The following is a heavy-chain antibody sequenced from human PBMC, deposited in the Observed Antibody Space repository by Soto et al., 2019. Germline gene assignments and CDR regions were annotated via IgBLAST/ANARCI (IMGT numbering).Heavy chain of an antibody. D-gene: IGHD3-3*01. CDR3: AGGTNFGVAARQPYYYYGMDV. Sequence: PSETLSLTCSVSGDSVSSGDYYWSWIRQPPGKGLEGIGHVYFSGSTNYIPSLKSRLTMSVDTSKNQFSLKLSSVTAADTAVYYCAGGTNFGVAARQPYYYYGMDVWGQGTTVTVSS. V-gene: IGHV4-61*08. CDR1: GDSVSSGDYY. CDR2: VYFSGST. J-gene: IGHJ6*02.